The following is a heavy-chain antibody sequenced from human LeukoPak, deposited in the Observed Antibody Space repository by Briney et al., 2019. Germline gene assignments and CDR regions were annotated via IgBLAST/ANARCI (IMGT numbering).Heavy chain of an antibody. CDR3: ARKKLVARGYFDF. CDR1: GDSISNSGYY. V-gene: IGHV4-39*01. D-gene: IGHD6-13*01. Sequence: SETLSLTCTVSGDSISNSGYYWDWIRQSPGKGLEWIGSINHSGTTYYEPSLKSRDTISVDASTTQFSLKLSSVTAADTTIYYCARKKLVARGYFDFWGRGIPVTVSS. CDR2: INHSGTT. J-gene: IGHJ4*02.